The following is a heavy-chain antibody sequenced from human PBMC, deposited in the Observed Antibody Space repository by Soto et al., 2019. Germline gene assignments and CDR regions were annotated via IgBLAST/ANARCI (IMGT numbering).Heavy chain of an antibody. J-gene: IGHJ4*02. Sequence: EVQLVESGGGLVKPGGSLRLSCISSGFTFRTYTMNWVRQAPGKGLEWVSGIRGFSPYTFYAESVKGRFTISRDNAKNSLYLQMNKLKAEDTALYYCARVRDGSNYIGYWGQGTLVTVSS. CDR2: IRGFSPYT. D-gene: IGHD5-12*01. V-gene: IGHV3-21*04. CDR3: ARVRDGSNYIGY. CDR1: GFTFRTYT.